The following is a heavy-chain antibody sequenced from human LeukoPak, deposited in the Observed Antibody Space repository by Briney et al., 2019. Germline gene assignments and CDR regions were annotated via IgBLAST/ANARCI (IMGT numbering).Heavy chain of an antibody. D-gene: IGHD1-26*01. J-gene: IGHJ3*02. CDR2: IKQDGSEK. CDR1: GFTFSSYW. V-gene: IGHV3-7*03. CDR3: AREGSDPSGSYYVGLAFDI. Sequence: GGSLRLSCAASGFTFSSYWMSWVRQAPGKGLEWVANIKQDGSEKNYVDSAKGRFTISRDNAKNSLYLQLNSLRAEDTAVYYCAREGSDPSGSYYVGLAFDIWGQGTMVTVSS.